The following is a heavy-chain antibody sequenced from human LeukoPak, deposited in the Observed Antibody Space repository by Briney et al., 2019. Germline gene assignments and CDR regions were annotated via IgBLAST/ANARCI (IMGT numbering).Heavy chain of an antibody. Sequence: GASVKVSCKASGYTFTSYGISWVRQAPGHGLEWMGWISAYNGNTNYAQKLQGRVTMTTDTSTSAAYMELRSLRSDDTAVYYCARAAACGGDCSHYFDYWGQGTLVTVSS. J-gene: IGHJ4*02. D-gene: IGHD2-21*01. CDR2: ISAYNGNT. CDR1: GYTFTSYG. CDR3: ARAAACGGDCSHYFDY. V-gene: IGHV1-18*01.